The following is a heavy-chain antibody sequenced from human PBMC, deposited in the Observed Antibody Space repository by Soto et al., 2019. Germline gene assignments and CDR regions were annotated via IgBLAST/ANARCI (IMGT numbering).Heavy chain of an antibody. Sequence: QLQLRASAPGLVKPSETLSLTCTVSGGPLSGGVGGLSSWIWIGQPPGKALEWIGYIYDRGSTYSTPSLKSRVTISVDTSKNQFSLRLSSVTAADTAVYYCAREVIPLTTDWYFDLWGRGTLVTVSS. CDR2: IYDRGST. CDR1: GGPLSGGVGGLSS. J-gene: IGHJ2*01. CDR3: AREVIPLTTDWYFDL. D-gene: IGHD4-17*01. V-gene: IGHV4-30-4*01.